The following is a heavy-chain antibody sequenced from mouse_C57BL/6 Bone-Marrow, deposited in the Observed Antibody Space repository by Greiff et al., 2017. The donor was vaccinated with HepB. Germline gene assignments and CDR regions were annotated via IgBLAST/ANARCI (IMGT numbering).Heavy chain of an antibody. J-gene: IGHJ3*01. CDR1: GFTFSNYW. D-gene: IGHD1-1*01. V-gene: IGHV6-3*01. CDR2: IRLKSDNYAT. Sequence: DVKLQESGGGLVQPGGSMKLSCVASGFTFSNYWMNWVRQSPEKGLEWVAQIRLKSDNYATHYAESVKGRFTISRDDSKSSVYLQMNNLRAEDTGIYYCTYYYGSSPAWFAYWGQGTLVTVSA. CDR3: TYYYGSSPAWFAY.